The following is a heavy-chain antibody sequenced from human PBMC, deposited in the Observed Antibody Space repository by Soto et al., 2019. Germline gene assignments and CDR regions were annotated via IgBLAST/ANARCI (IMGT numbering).Heavy chain of an antibody. CDR2: INSDGSST. D-gene: IGHD3-22*01. V-gene: IGHV3-74*01. J-gene: IGHJ4*02. CDR3: ARERFRVPYYYDSSGYPLDY. CDR1: GFTFSSYW. Sequence: GGSLRLSCAASGFTFSSYWMHWVRQAPGKGLVWVSRINSDGSSTSYADSVKGRFTISRDNAKNTLYLQMNSLRAEDTAVYYCARERFRVPYYYDSSGYPLDYWGQGTLVTVSS.